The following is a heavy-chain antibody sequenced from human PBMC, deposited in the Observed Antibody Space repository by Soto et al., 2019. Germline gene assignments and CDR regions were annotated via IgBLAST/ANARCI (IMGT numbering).Heavy chain of an antibody. J-gene: IGHJ4*02. CDR3: ARDAPPADY. V-gene: IGHV1-18*01. CDR2: ISAYNGNT. CDR1: GYTFTSYH. Sequence: QVQLVQSGAEVKKPGASVKVSCKASGYTFTSYHINWVRQAPGQGLEWMGGISAYNGNTNYAQKLQGRVTMTTDTSTNTAYIELRSLRSDDTAVYYCARDAPPADYWGQGTLVTVSS.